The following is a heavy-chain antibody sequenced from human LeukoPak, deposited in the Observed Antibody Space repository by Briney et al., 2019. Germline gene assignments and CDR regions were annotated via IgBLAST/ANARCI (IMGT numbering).Heavy chain of an antibody. V-gene: IGHV1-46*01. CDR2: INPSGGST. CDR1: GYTFTSYY. Sequence: GASVKVSCKASGYTFTSYYMHWVRQAPGQGLEWMGIINPSGGSTSYAQKFQGRVTMTRDTSTSTVYMELSSLGSEDTAVYYCARDWSSGWYSLYYYYYGMDVWGQGTTVTVSS. J-gene: IGHJ6*02. CDR3: ARDWSSGWYSLYYYYYGMDV. D-gene: IGHD6-19*01.